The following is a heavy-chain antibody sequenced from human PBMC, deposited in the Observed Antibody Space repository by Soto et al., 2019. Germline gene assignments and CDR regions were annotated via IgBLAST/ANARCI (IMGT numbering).Heavy chain of an antibody. CDR2: ISWNGVRT. D-gene: IGHD3-16*01. CDR1: GFTFNAYA. Sequence: DVQLVESGGGLVQPGRSLRLSCAASGFTFNAYAMHWVRLPPGKRLECVSGISWNGVRTGYAASVKGRFTISRDNAKNSLFLEMNSLRSEDTAFYYCARDSGPLEDVLGLHFEYWGQGALVTVSS. CDR3: ARDSGPLEDVLGLHFEY. J-gene: IGHJ4*02. V-gene: IGHV3-9*01.